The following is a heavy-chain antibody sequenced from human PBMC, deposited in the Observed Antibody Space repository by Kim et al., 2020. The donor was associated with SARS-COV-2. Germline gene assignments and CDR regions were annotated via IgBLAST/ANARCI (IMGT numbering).Heavy chain of an antibody. J-gene: IGHJ4*02. CDR1: GGSISSGDYY. CDR3: ARGGYCSGGSCQRGTDY. D-gene: IGHD2-15*01. CDR2: IYYSGST. V-gene: IGHV4-30-4*01. Sequence: SETLSLTCTVSGGSISSGDYYWSWIRQPPGKGLEWIGYIYYSGSTYYNPSLKSRVTISVDTSKNQFSLKLSSVTAADTAVYYCARGGYCSGGSCQRGTDYWGQGTLVTVSS.